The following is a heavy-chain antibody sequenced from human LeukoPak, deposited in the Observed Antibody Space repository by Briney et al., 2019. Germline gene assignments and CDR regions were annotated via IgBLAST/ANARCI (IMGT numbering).Heavy chain of an antibody. CDR3: ARGGAVARWDYYLDY. CDR2: IYYSGST. Sequence: PSETLSLTCTVSGGSISSYYWSWIRQPPGKGLEWIGYIYYSGSTNYNPSLKSRVTISVDTSKNQFSLKLSSVTAAGTAVYYCARGGAVARWDYYLDYWGQGTLVTVSS. CDR1: GGSISSYY. D-gene: IGHD6-19*01. J-gene: IGHJ4*02. V-gene: IGHV4-59*01.